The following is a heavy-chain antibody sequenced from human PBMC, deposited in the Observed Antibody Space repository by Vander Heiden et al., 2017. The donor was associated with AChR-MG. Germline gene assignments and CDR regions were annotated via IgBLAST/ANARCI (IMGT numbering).Heavy chain of an antibody. V-gene: IGHV1-69*01. J-gene: IGHJ5*02. D-gene: IGHD3-9*01. CDR2: IIPIFGTA. CDR3: ATGNYDILTGYYNWFDP. CDR1: GGTFSSSA. Sequence: QVQLVQSGAEVKKPGSSVKVSCKASGGTFSSSAISWVRQAPGQGLEWMGGIIPIFGTANYAQKFQGRVTITADESTSTAYMELSSLRSEDTAVYYCATGNYDILTGYYNWFDPWGQGTLVTVSS.